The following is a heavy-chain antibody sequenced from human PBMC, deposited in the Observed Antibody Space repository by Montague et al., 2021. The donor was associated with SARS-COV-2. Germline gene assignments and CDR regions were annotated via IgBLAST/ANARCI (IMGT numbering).Heavy chain of an antibody. J-gene: IGHJ5*02. V-gene: IGHV4-59*01. CDR3: AREKVYCSSTSCYEGWLDP. Sequence: SETLSLTCTVSGGSISSYYWSWIRQPPGKGLEWIEYIYYSGSTNYNPSLKSRVTISVDTSKNQFSLKLSSVTAADTAVYYCAREKVYCSSTSCYEGWLDPWGQGTLVTVSS. D-gene: IGHD2-2*01. CDR2: IYYSGST. CDR1: GGSISSYY.